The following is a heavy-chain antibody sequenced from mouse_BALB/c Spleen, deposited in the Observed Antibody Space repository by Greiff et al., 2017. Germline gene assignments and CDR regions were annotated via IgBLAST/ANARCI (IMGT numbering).Heavy chain of an antibody. V-gene: IGHV1S126*01. CDR1: GYSFTSYW. D-gene: IGHD1-1*01. CDR3: AREDYGYGYFDV. J-gene: IGHJ1*01. CDR2: IDPSDSET. Sequence: QVQLKESGPQLVRPGASVKISCKASGYSFTSYWMHWVKQRPGQGLEWIGMIDPSDSETRLNQKFKDKATLTVDKSSSTAYMQLSSPTSEDSAVYYCAREDYGYGYFDVWGAGTTVTVSS.